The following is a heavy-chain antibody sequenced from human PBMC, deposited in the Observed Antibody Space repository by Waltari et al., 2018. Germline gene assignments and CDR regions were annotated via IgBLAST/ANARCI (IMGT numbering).Heavy chain of an antibody. CDR3: ARPIMVQGVIISAAD. CDR2: ISSSSSYI. CDR1: GFTFSSYS. D-gene: IGHD3-10*01. J-gene: IGHJ4*02. V-gene: IGHV3-21*01. Sequence: EVQLVESGGGLVKPGGSLRLSCAASGFTFSSYSMNWVRKDPGKGLEWVSSISSSSSYIYYADSVKGRFTISRDNAKNSLYLQMNSLRAEDTAVYYCARPIMVQGVIISAADWGQGTLVTVSS.